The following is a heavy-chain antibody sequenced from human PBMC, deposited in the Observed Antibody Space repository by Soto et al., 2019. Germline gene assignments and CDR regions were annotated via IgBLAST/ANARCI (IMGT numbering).Heavy chain of an antibody. CDR2: LYSGGST. CDR3: AIVAGSRRLEGLYLDF. Sequence: EVQLVESGGGLVQPGGSLRLSCAASGFTVSSNYMSWVRQAPGKGLEGVSVLYSGGSTYYADAVKGRFSISTDNSKNTLYLQMSSLRAEDTAVYYCAIVAGSRRLEGLYLDFWGQGTLVTVSA. D-gene: IGHD6-13*01. CDR1: GFTVSSNY. J-gene: IGHJ4*02. V-gene: IGHV3-66*01.